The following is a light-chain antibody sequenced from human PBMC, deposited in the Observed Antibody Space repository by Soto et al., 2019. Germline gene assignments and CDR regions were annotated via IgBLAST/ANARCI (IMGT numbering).Light chain of an antibody. J-gene: IGKJ4*01. Sequence: DIQLTQSPSFLSASVGDRVTITCRASQGINSYLAWYQQKPGKAPKLLIYSASTLQSGVPSRFSGSGSGTEFTLTISSLQPEDFATYHCEQVNSYPVTFGGGTKVEIK. CDR2: SAS. CDR1: QGINSY. CDR3: EQVNSYPVT. V-gene: IGKV1-9*01.